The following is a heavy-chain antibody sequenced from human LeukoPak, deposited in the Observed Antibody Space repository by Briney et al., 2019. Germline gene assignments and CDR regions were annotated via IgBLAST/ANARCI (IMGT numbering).Heavy chain of an antibody. CDR1: GGSFSGYY. CDR2: INHSGST. V-gene: IGHV4-34*01. D-gene: IGHD5-18*01. CDR3: ARGVVDTAMVN. J-gene: IGHJ4*02. Sequence: SETLSLTCAVYGGSFSGYYWSWIRQPPGKGLEWIGEINHSGSTSYNPSLKSRVTISVDTSKNQFSLKLSSVTAADTAVYYCARGVVDTAMVNWGQGTLVTVSS.